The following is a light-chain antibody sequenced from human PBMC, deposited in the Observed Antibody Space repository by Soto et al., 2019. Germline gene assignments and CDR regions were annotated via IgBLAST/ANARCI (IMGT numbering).Light chain of an antibody. CDR2: AAT. CDR1: LNIGRN. J-gene: IGKJ1*01. Sequence: DIQMTQSPSSLSASVGDRVTITCRASLNIGRNLNWYLQMPGKAPSLVIYAATGLQNGVPSRFSGGGSGTDFTLTITSLQPEDCGTYLCQQYHNSPITFGKGTKVEVK. CDR3: QQYHNSPIT. V-gene: IGKV1-39*01.